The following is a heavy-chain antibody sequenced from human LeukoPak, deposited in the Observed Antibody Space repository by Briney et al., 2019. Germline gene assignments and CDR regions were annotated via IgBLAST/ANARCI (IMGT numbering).Heavy chain of an antibody. V-gene: IGHV1-69*13. CDR3: ARGYYGSGRRVFFDY. D-gene: IGHD3-10*01. CDR1: GGTFSSYA. Sequence: SVKVSCKASGGTFSSYAISWVRQAPGQGLEWMGGIIPIFGTANYAQKFQGRVTITADESTSTAYMELSSLRSEDTAVYYCARGYYGSGRRVFFDYWGQGTLVTVSS. CDR2: IIPIFGTA. J-gene: IGHJ4*02.